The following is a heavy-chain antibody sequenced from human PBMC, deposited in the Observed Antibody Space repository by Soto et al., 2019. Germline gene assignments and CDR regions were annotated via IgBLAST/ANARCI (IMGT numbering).Heavy chain of an antibody. V-gene: IGHV1-18*01. CDR3: ARFLGTAMVLDY. Sequence: GQVSCKASGYTFTSYGTSWVRRAPGQGLEWMGWISAYNGNTNYAQKLQGRVTMTTDTSTSTAYMELRSLRSDDTAVYYCARFLGTAMVLDYWGQGTLVTVSS. CDR2: ISAYNGNT. D-gene: IGHD5-18*01. CDR1: GYTFTSYG. J-gene: IGHJ4*02.